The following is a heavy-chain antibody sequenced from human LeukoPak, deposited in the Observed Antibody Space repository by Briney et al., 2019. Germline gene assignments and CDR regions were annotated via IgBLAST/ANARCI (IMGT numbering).Heavy chain of an antibody. CDR3: AKVFDYYDSSGYDAFGI. CDR1: GFTFSSYA. CDR2: ISGSGGST. D-gene: IGHD3-22*01. Sequence: GGSLRLSCAASGFTFSSYAMSWVRQAPGKRLEWVSAISGSGGSTYYADSVKGRFTISRDNSKDTLYLQMNSLRAEDTAVYYCAKVFDYYDSSGYDAFGIWGQGTMVTVSS. V-gene: IGHV3-23*01. J-gene: IGHJ3*02.